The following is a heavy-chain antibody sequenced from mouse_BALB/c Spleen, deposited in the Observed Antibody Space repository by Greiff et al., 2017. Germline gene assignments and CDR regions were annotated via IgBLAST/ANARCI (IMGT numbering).Heavy chain of an antibody. CDR2: INPYYGST. Sequence: EVQLQQTGPELVKPGASVKISCKASGYSFTDYIMLWVKQSHGKSLEWIGNINPYYGSTSYNLKFKGKATLTVDKSSSTAYMQLNSLTSEDSAVYYLARLLRPHRYFDVRGAGTTVTVSS. CDR1: GYSFTDYI. D-gene: IGHD1-2*01. CDR3: ARLLRPHRYFDV. V-gene: IGHV1-39*01. J-gene: IGHJ1*01.